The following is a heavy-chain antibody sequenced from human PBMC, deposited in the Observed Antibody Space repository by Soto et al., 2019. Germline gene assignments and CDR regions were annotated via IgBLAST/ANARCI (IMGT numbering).Heavy chain of an antibody. D-gene: IGHD5-12*01. J-gene: IGHJ3*02. CDR2: IYYSGST. CDR3: ARDPLYDDSGFSHVCDI. V-gene: IGHV4-30-4*01. CDR1: GGSTSSGYYY. Sequence: PSETLSLTCTVSGGSTSSGYYYWSWIRQPPGKGLEWIGYIYYSGSTYYNPSLKSRVTISVDTSKNQFSLKLSSVTAADTAVYFCARDPLYDDSGFSHVCDIWGQGTMVTVAS.